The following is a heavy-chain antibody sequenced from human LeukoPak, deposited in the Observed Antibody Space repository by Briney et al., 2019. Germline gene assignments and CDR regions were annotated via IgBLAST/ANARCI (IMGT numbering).Heavy chain of an antibody. D-gene: IGHD5-24*01. V-gene: IGHV3-30*18. J-gene: IGHJ4*02. CDR2: ISYDGSNK. Sequence: PGRSLRLSCAASGFTFSSYGMHWVRQAPGKGLEWVAVISYDGSNKYYADSVKGRFTISRDNSKNTLYLQMNSLRAEDTALYYCAKDRMATINGAGNYWGQGTLVTVSS. CDR1: GFTFSSYG. CDR3: AKDRMATINGAGNY.